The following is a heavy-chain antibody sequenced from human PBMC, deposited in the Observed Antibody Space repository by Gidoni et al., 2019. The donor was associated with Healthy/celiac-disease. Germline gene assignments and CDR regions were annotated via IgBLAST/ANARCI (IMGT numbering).Heavy chain of an antibody. Sequence: EVQLLESGGGLVQPGGSLRLSCAASGFTFSSYAMSWVRPAPGKGLEWVSAISGSGGSTYYADSVKGRFTISRDNSKNTLYLQMNSLRAEDTAVYYCAKDSSGWPVRDDYWGQGTLVTVSS. CDR2: ISGSGGST. CDR1: GFTFSSYA. V-gene: IGHV3-23*01. J-gene: IGHJ4*02. D-gene: IGHD6-19*01. CDR3: AKDSSGWPVRDDY.